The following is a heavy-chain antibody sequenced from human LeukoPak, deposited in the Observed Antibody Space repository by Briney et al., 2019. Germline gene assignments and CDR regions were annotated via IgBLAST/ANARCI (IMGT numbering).Heavy chain of an antibody. J-gene: IGHJ4*02. CDR2: IRYDGSNK. Sequence: PGGSLRLSCAASGFTFSSYGMHWVRQAPGKGLEWVAFIRYDGSNKYYADSVKGRFTISRDNSKNTLYLQMNSLRAEDTAVYYCARDPDVVGATPFDYWGQGTLVTVSS. CDR3: ARDPDVVGATPFDY. V-gene: IGHV3-30*02. CDR1: GFTFSSYG. D-gene: IGHD1-26*01.